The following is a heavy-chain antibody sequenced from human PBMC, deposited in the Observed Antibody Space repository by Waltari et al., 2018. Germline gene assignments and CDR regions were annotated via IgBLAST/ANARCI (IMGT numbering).Heavy chain of an antibody. CDR1: GGSISSSGYY. Sequence: QVQLQESGPGLVKSSPTLSLTCTVSGGSISSSGYYWNWIRQHPKKGLEWIGLIYNSGSASYNPSLKSRVTISGDTSKNQFSLKLNSVTADDTAMYYCARQNVGPGSAHLDHWGQGTLVTVSS. D-gene: IGHD3-10*01. V-gene: IGHV4-31*03. CDR2: IYNSGSA. J-gene: IGHJ4*02. CDR3: ARQNVGPGSAHLDH.